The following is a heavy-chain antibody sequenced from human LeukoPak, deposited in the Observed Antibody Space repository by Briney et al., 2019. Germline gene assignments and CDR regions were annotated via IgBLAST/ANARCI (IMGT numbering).Heavy chain of an antibody. CDR1: GDSISKYY. V-gene: IGHV4-4*07. J-gene: IGHJ5*02. CDR2: IYTSGTI. CDR3: ARIDGDYVWWFDP. D-gene: IGHD3-16*01. Sequence: SETLSLTCTVSGDSISKYYWSWIRQPAGKGLEWIGRIYTSGTINYSPSLKSRVAISVDKSKNQFSLKLTSVTAADMAVYYCARIDGDYVWWFDPWGQGTLVTVSP.